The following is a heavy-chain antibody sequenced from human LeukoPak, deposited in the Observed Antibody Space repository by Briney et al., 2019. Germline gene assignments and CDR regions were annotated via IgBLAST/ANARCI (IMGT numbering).Heavy chain of an antibody. CDR3: ARGGDCSSTSCGYYYYGMDV. J-gene: IGHJ6*02. Sequence: SVKVSCKASGGTISSYAISWVRQAPGQGLEWMGGIIPIFGTANYAQKFQGRVTITADESTSTAYMELSSLRSEDTAVYYCARGGDCSSTSCGYYYYGMDVWGQGTTVTVSS. CDR1: GGTISSYA. D-gene: IGHD2-2*01. CDR2: IIPIFGTA. V-gene: IGHV1-69*13.